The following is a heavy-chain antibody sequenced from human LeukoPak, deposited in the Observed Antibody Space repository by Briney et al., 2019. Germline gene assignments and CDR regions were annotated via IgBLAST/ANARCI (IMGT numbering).Heavy chain of an antibody. Sequence: SETLSLTCTVSGGSISGYYWSWIRQPPGRGLEWIGYIYYGGSTKTKPPLKSRITIAVDTSKNQFSLKLSSVTAADTAAYYCARRDLTSGNYHYWGQGTLVTVSS. CDR1: GGSISGYY. J-gene: IGHJ4*02. CDR2: IYYGGST. V-gene: IGHV4-59*01. CDR3: ARRDLTSGNYHY. D-gene: IGHD3-10*01.